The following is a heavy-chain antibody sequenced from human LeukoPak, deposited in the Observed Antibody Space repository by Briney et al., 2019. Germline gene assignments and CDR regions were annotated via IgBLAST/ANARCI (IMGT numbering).Heavy chain of an antibody. V-gene: IGHV3-7*03. CDR3: AREVVATASAFDC. CDR1: GFSFSNFW. CDR2: IKDDGSVK. Sequence: EPGGSLRLSCTASGFSFSNFWMSWVRQAPGKGLEWVANIKDDGSVKNHVDSLKGRFSISRDNARNSLYLQISSLRAEDTAVYYCAREVVATASAFDCWGQGTLVTVSS. D-gene: IGHD2-21*01. J-gene: IGHJ4*02.